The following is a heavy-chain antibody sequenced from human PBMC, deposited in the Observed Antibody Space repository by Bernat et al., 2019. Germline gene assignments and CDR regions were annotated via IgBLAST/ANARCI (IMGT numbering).Heavy chain of an antibody. CDR1: GFTFSNAW. Sequence: EVQLVESGGGLVKPGGSLRLSCAASGFTFSNAWMSWVRQAPGKGLEWVGRIKSKTDGGTTDYAAPVKGRFTISRDDSKNTLYLQMNSLKTEDTVVYYCTTLRERGSYYGHYFDYWGQGTLVTVSS. CDR2: IKSKTDGGTT. V-gene: IGHV3-15*01. D-gene: IGHD1-26*01. J-gene: IGHJ4*02. CDR3: TTLRERGSYYGHYFDY.